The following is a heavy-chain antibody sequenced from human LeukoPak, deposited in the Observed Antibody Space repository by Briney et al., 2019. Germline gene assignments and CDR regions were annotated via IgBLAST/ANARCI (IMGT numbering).Heavy chain of an antibody. J-gene: IGHJ4*02. CDR2: ISGSGGST. D-gene: IGHD5-24*01. CDR1: GFTFSSYA. V-gene: IGHV3-23*01. Sequence: PGGSLRLFCAASGFTFSSYAMSWVRQAPGKGLEWVSAISGSGGSTYYADSVKGRFTISRDNSKNTLYLQMNSLRAEDTAVYYCAKDLRWLQLLFYFDYWGQGTLVTVSS. CDR3: AKDLRWLQLLFYFDY.